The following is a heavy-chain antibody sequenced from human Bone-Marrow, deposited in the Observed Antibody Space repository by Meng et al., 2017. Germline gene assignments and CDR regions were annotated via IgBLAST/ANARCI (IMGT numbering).Heavy chain of an antibody. D-gene: IGHD1-26*01. CDR3: STGWDFDY. Sequence: EVQLVEFGGGLVNPGGSLRLSCAGSGFTFSNAWMNWVRQAPGKGLEWVGRIKSKSDGGTIEYAAPVKGRIAISRDDSKNTVYLQVNTLNTEDTGVYYCSTGWDFDYWGQGTLVTVSS. CDR1: GFTFSNAW. V-gene: IGHV3-15*01. CDR2: IKSKSDGGTI. J-gene: IGHJ4*02.